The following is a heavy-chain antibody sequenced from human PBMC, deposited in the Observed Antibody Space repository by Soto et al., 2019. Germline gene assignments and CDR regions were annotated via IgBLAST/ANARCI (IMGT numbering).Heavy chain of an antibody. J-gene: IGHJ3*01. Sequence: GGYLKLSCAASGFTCSSYAMTWVRQGSGKGLEWVSAISGSGGSTYYADSVKGRFTISRDNSKNTLYLQMNSLRAEYTAVYYYAKDVAPSFEGSNDHLDIHA. D-gene: IGHD3-16*02. CDR1: GFTCSSYA. CDR2: ISGSGGST. CDR3: AKDVAPSFEGSNDHLDIHA. V-gene: IGHV3-23*01.